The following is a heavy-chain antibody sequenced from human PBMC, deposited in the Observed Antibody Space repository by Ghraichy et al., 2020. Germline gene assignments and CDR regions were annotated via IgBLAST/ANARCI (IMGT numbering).Heavy chain of an antibody. CDR3: AREDSRGLGRGGSAFDI. J-gene: IGHJ3*02. Sequence: GGSLRLSCAASGFTFSNYYVTWVRQAPGKGLEWVANIKQDGSDKFYVDSVKGRFTISRDNAKNSLYLQMHSLRAEDSGVYYCAREDSRGLGRGGSAFDIWGQGTVVTVSS. D-gene: IGHD3-10*01. V-gene: IGHV3-7*03. CDR2: IKQDGSDK. CDR1: GFTFSNYY.